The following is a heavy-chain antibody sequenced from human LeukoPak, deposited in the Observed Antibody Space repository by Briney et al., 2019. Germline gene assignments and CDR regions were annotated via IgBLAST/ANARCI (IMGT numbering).Heavy chain of an antibody. V-gene: IGHV1-46*01. Sequence: ASVKVSCKASGYTFTSYYMHWVRPAPGQGLEWMGIINPSGGSTSYAQKFQGRVTMTRDTSTSTVYMELSSLRSEDTAVYYCARDVQLERLIDYWGQGTLVTVSS. CDR2: INPSGGST. CDR1: GYTFTSYY. CDR3: ARDVQLERLIDY. J-gene: IGHJ4*02. D-gene: IGHD1-1*01.